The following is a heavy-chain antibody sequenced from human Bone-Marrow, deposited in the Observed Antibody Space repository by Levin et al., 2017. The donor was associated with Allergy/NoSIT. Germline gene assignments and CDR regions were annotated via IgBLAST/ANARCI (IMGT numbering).Heavy chain of an antibody. Sequence: ETLSLTCAASGFTFSSYSMNWVRQAPGKGLEWVSYITTSSSPIYYGDSVKGRFSISRDNAKNSLYLQMNSLRDEDTAVYYCARDFRVDTAMVDGDYYGMDVWGQGTTVIVSS. CDR1: GFTFSSYS. J-gene: IGHJ6*02. CDR2: ITTSSSPI. D-gene: IGHD5-18*01. V-gene: IGHV3-48*02. CDR3: ARDFRVDTAMVDGDYYGMDV.